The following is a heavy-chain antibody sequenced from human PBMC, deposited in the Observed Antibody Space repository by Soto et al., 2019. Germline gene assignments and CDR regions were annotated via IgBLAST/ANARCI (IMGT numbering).Heavy chain of an antibody. CDR1: GGTFSSYT. D-gene: IGHD2-2*01. J-gene: IGHJ3*02. Sequence: GASVKVSCKASGGTFSSYTISWVRQAPGQGLEWMGRIIPILGIANYAQKFQGRVTITADKSTSTAYMELSSLRSEDTAVYYCARDTNDIVVVPAAIRPTDAFDIWGQGTMVTVSS. CDR2: IIPILGIA. V-gene: IGHV1-69*04. CDR3: ARDTNDIVVVPAAIRPTDAFDI.